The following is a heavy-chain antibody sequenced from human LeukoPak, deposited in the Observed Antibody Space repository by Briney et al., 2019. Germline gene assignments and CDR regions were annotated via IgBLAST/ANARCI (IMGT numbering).Heavy chain of an antibody. J-gene: IGHJ3*02. CDR1: GYTFTGYY. Sequence: ASVKVSCKASGYTFTGYYMHWVRQAPGQGLEWMGWINPNSGGTNYAQKFQGRVTMTRDTSISTAYMELSRLRSDDTAVYYCAGGYRYYYDSSGWDAFDIWGQGTMVTVSS. D-gene: IGHD3-22*01. CDR2: INPNSGGT. V-gene: IGHV1-2*02. CDR3: AGGYRYYYDSSGWDAFDI.